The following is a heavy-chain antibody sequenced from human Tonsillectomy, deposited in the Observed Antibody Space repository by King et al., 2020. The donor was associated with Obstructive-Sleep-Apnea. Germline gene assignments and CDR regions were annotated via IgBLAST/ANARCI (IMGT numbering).Heavy chain of an antibody. V-gene: IGHV3-23*04. D-gene: IGHD3-10*01. CDR3: AKLHGAAMVRWDFDY. CDR2: INNSGGT. Sequence: QLVQSGGGLVQPGGSLRLSCAASGFTFSSYAMSWVRQAPGKGLEWVSTINNSGGTYSADSVKGRFTISRDNSKNTLYLPMNSLRAEDTAVYYCAKLHGAAMVRWDFDYWGQGTLVTVSS. J-gene: IGHJ4*02. CDR1: GFTFSSYA.